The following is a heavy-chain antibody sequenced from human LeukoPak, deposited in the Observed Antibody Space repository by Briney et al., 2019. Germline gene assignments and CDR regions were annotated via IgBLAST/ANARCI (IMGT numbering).Heavy chain of an antibody. CDR2: IYYSGST. D-gene: IGHD3-22*01. CDR3: ARDIIPFYYDSSGYSLGYFDY. CDR1: GGSISSSSYY. Sequence: SETLSLTCTVSGGSISSSSYYWGWIRQPPGKGLEWIGSIYYSGSTYYNPSLKSRVTISVDTSKNQFSLKLSSVTAADTAVYYCARDIIPFYYDSSGYSLGYFDYWGQGTLVTVSS. J-gene: IGHJ4*02. V-gene: IGHV4-39*07.